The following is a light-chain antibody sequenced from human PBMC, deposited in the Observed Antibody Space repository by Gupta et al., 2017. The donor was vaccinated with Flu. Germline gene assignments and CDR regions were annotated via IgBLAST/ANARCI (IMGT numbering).Light chain of an antibody. CDR3: SSYTDSHTLL. Sequence: QSALPQPASVSGSPGQSITLSCTGTSSDVGGYDSVPWYQQHPGKTPKVMIYDVSNRPSGVSNRFSGSKSGNTASLTISGLQAEDEADYYCSSYTDSHTLLFGGGTKLTVL. J-gene: IGLJ2*01. CDR2: DVS. V-gene: IGLV2-14*01. CDR1: SSDVGGYDS.